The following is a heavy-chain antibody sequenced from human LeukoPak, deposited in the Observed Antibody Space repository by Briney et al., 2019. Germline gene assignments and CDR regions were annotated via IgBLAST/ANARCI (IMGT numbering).Heavy chain of an antibody. CDR1: GFTFSTYG. Sequence: QPGGSLRLSCSASGFTFSTYGMHWVRQAPGKGLEWVARIDSDDSRTIYADSVKGRFTISRDNSKNMLYLQMNSLRAEDTAVYYCAKDGSYGSNDYWGQGTLVTVSS. CDR3: AKDGSYGSNDY. CDR2: IDSDDSRT. V-gene: IGHV3-NL1*01. J-gene: IGHJ4*02. D-gene: IGHD1-26*01.